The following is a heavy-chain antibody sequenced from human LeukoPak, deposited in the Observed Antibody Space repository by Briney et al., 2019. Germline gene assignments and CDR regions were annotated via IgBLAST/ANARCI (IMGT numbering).Heavy chain of an antibody. CDR2: IYSSGTT. CDR1: GGSFSGYY. Sequence: SETLSLTCAVYGGSFSGYYWSWIRQPPGKGLEWLGRIYSSGTTDYSPSLMSRVTMSLDTSKNHISLRLRSVTAADTAVYYCARLDILVPRAVEWFDPWGQGTVVTVSS. D-gene: IGHD2-2*01. CDR3: ARLDILVPRAVEWFDP. V-gene: IGHV4-59*10. J-gene: IGHJ5*01.